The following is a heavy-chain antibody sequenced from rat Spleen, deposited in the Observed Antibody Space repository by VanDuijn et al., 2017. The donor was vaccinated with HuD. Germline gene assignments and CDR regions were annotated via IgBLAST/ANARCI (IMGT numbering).Heavy chain of an antibody. CDR3: ARRAYRYNLFAY. D-gene: IGHD1-5*01. CDR2: ISYDGSST. Sequence: EVQLVESGGGLVQPGRSMKLSCAASGFTFSDYYMAWVRQAPKKGLEWVASISYDGSSTYYRDSVKGRFTISRDNAKSTLYLQMDSLRSEDTATYYCARRAYRYNLFAYWGQGTLVTVSS. V-gene: IGHV5-22*01. CDR1: GFTFSDYY. J-gene: IGHJ3*01.